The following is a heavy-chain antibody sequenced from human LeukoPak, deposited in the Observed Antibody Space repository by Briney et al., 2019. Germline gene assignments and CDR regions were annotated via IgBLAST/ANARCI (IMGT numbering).Heavy chain of an antibody. CDR3: ARDRVLWFGELYYYYMDV. V-gene: IGHV4-4*07. D-gene: IGHD3-10*01. CDR2: IYTSGST. Sequence: KPSETLSLTCTVSGISFYYWSWIRQPAGKGLEWIGRIYTSGSTNYNPSLKSRVTMSVDTSKNQFSLKLSSVTAADTAVYYCARDRVLWFGELYYYYMDVWGKGTTVTVSS. CDR1: GISFYY. J-gene: IGHJ6*03.